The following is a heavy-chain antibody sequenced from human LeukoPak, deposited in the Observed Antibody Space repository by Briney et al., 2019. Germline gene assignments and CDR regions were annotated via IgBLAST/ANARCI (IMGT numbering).Heavy chain of an antibody. D-gene: IGHD1-26*01. Sequence: SETLSLTCSVSGVSISSTSYSWGWIRQPPGKGLEWIVSIYYSGTTYYTPSLKSRVTISVDTSKNQFSLRLSSVTAADTAVYYCVSHSGSYYGSARNWFDPWGQGALVTVSS. CDR3: VSHSGSYYGSARNWFDP. CDR2: IYYSGTT. J-gene: IGHJ5*02. CDR1: GVSISSTSYS. V-gene: IGHV4-39*07.